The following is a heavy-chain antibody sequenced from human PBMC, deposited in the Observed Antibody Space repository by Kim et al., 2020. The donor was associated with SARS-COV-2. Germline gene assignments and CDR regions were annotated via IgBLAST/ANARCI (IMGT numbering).Heavy chain of an antibody. J-gene: IGHJ4*02. D-gene: IGHD2-15*01. V-gene: IGHV4-4*08. CDR1: GGSINNYY. CDR3: ARSFCSGGSCYYNRPFDY. Sequence: SETLSLTCKVSGGSINNYYWNWIRQSPGKGLEWIGYIYSSGNTNYNPSLERRVTITVDTSRNQFSLSLTSVTAADTAVYYCARSFCSGGSCYYNRPFDYWSLGTLVTVSP. CDR2: IYSSGNT.